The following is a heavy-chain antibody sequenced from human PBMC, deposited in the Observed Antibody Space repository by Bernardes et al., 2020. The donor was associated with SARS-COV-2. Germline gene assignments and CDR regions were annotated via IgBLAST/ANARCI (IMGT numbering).Heavy chain of an antibody. V-gene: IGHV1-8*02. J-gene: IGHJ4*02. CDR3: ARGRRVYDILTGYYPSSTYYFDY. CDR2: MNPNSGNT. D-gene: IGHD3-9*01. CDR1: GYTFTDYS. Sequence: ASVKVSCKASGYTFTDYSFHWVRQAPGQGLEWMGWMNPNSGNTGYAQKFQGRVIMTRNTSITTAYMELSSLRSEDTAVYYCARGRRVYDILTGYYPSSTYYFDYWGQGTLVTVSS.